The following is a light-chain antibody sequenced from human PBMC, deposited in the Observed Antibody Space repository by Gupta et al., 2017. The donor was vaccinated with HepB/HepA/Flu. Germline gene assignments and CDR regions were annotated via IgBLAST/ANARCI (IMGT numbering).Light chain of an antibody. CDR2: AAS. CDR1: QGIGRW. CDR3: QQESSSPYT. J-gene: IGKJ2*01. V-gene: IGKV1-12*01. Sequence: DIQMTQSPSSVSASVGDRVTITCRASQGIGRWLAWYQQKPGKAPNLLIYAASTLRTGVPSRFSGSGSGTXFTLTIXSRQPEEFATYCCQQESSSPYTFGXGTKLETK.